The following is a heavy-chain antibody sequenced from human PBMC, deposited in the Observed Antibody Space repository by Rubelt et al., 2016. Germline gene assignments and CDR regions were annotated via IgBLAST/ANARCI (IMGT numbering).Heavy chain of an antibody. CDR3: ARYVPSVPTPMES. V-gene: IGHV4-4*08. Sequence: QVQLQESGPGLVKPSETLSLTCTVSGGSISSHYWSWIRQPPGKGLEWIAYIHSSGSTNQNPSLKTRVTISVETSKNQFSLRLSSLTAANEADYYCARYVPSVPTPMESWCQGTLVTVSS. D-gene: IGHD4-17*01. CDR1: GGSISSHY. J-gene: IGHJ5*02. CDR2: IHSSGST.